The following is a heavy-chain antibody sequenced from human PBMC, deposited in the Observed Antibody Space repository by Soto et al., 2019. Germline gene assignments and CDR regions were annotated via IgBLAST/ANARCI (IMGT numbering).Heavy chain of an antibody. D-gene: IGHD2-2*01. V-gene: IGHV3-23*01. CDR1: GFTFSSYA. Sequence: GGSLRLSCAASGFTFSSYAMSWVRQAPGKGLEWVSAISGSGGSTYYADSVKGRFTISRDNSKNTLYLQMNSLRAEDTAVYYCAKEPWDIVVVPAAMQVELNWFEPWGQGTLVTVSS. J-gene: IGHJ5*02. CDR2: ISGSGGST. CDR3: AKEPWDIVVVPAAMQVELNWFEP.